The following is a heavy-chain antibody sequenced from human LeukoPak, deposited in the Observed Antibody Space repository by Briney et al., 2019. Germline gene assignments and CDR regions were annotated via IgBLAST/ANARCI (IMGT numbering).Heavy chain of an antibody. CDR3: ARVTGGRYCSTTSCYMRGWFDP. CDR2: IIPIFGTA. V-gene: IGHV1-69*13. Sequence: SVKVSCKASGGTFSSYAISWVRQAPGQGLEWMGGIIPIFGTANYAQKFQGRVTITADESTRTAYMELSSLRSEDTAVYYCARVTGGRYCSTTSCYMRGWFDPWGQGTLVTVSS. CDR1: GGTFSSYA. D-gene: IGHD2-2*02. J-gene: IGHJ5*02.